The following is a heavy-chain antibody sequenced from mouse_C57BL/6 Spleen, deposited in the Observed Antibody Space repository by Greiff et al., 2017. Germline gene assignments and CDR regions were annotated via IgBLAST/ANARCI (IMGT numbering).Heavy chain of an antibody. V-gene: IGHV2-5*01. Sequence: QVQLQQSGPGLVQPSQSLSITCTVSGFSLTSYGVHWVRQSPGKGLEWLGVLWRGGSTDYNAAFMSRLSITKDNSKSQVFFKMNSLQADDTAIYYCAKNYGNYEGYFDVWGTGTTVTVSS. CDR1: GFSLTSYG. CDR2: LWRGGST. CDR3: AKNYGNYEGYFDV. D-gene: IGHD2-1*01. J-gene: IGHJ1*03.